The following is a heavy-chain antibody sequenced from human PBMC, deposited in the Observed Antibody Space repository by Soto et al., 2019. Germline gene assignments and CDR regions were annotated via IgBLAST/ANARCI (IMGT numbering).Heavy chain of an antibody. CDR2: ISSRSSTI. J-gene: IGHJ4*02. Sequence: QVQLVESGGGLVKPGGSLRLSCAASGFTFSDYYMSWIRQAPGKGLERVSYISSRSSTIFYADSVKGRFTITRDNVKNSLYLKMNSLRAEDTAVYYCASGTNGAFFVYWGQGILVTVSS. CDR3: ASGTNGAFFVY. D-gene: IGHD2-8*01. V-gene: IGHV3-11*01. CDR1: GFTFSDYY.